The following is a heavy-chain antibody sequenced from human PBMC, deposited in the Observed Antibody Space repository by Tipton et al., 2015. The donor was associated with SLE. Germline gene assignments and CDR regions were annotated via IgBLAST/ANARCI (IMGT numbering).Heavy chain of an antibody. Sequence: GSLRLSCAASEFTVSSNYMTWVRQAPGKGLEWVSVMYSGGSTYYADSVKGRFTISRDNSKNTLYLQMNSLRPEDTAVYYCAKDLGEHQLDHWGQGTLVTVSS. V-gene: IGHV3-66*02. CDR1: EFTVSSNY. CDR2: MYSGGST. CDR3: AKDLGEHQLDH. D-gene: IGHD1-1*01. J-gene: IGHJ4*02.